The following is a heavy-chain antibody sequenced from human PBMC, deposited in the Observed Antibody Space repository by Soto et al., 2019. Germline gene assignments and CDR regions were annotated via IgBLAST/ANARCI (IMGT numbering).Heavy chain of an antibody. Sequence: PGGSLRLSCAASGFTFSSYSMNWVRQAPGKGLEWVSYISSSSSTIYYADSVKGRFTISRDNAKNSLYLQMNSLRAEDTAVYYCALEGLILWFGEYMFDPWGQGTLVTVSS. J-gene: IGHJ5*02. CDR2: ISSSSSTI. CDR3: ALEGLILWFGEYMFDP. CDR1: GFTFSSYS. V-gene: IGHV3-48*01. D-gene: IGHD3-10*01.